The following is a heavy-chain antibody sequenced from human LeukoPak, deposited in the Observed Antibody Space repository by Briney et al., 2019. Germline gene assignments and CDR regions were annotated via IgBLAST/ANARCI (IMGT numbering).Heavy chain of an antibody. CDR2: ISSSGITT. J-gene: IGHJ3*02. V-gene: IGHV3-11*04. CDR3: ARTSVAAYVFDI. Sequence: GGSLRLSCAASGFTFTVYWMSWVRQAPGKGLEWVSYISSSGITTYFADSVKGRFTISRDNAKNSLYLQMNSLRAEDTAVYYCARTSVAAYVFDIWGRGTMVTVSS. D-gene: IGHD6-19*01. CDR1: GFTFTVYW.